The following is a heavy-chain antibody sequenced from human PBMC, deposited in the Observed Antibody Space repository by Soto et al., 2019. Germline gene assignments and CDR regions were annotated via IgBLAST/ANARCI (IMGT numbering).Heavy chain of an antibody. D-gene: IGHD2-21*01. V-gene: IGHV3-30*18. CDR2: ISYDGSTE. Sequence: QVQLMESGGGVVQPGRSLRLSCAASGFTFSNFGMHWVRQAPGKGLEWVAVISYDGSTEYHADSVKGRFTISRDNSENALYLQLNSMRPEITAVYYCAKVSRRIAYGKMDCWRQGNRVTVPS. J-gene: IGHJ4*02. CDR3: AKVSRRIAYGKMDC. CDR1: GFTFSNFG.